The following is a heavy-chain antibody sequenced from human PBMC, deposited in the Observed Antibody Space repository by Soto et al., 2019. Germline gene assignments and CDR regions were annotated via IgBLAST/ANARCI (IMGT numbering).Heavy chain of an antibody. V-gene: IGHV3-11*05. J-gene: IGHJ4*02. D-gene: IGHD3-9*01. CDR1: GFIFGDYY. CDR2: ISSTGAYT. CDR3: VRDPRRRAPIDY. Sequence: GGSLRLSCAASGFIFGDYYMTWIRQAPGKGLEWIAYISSTGAYTDYADPVKGRFTISRGNAASSLYLQMYALRADDTAVYFCVRDPRRRAPIDYRGRGTLVTVSS.